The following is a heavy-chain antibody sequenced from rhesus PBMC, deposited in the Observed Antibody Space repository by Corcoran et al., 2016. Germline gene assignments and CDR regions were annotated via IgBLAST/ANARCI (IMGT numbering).Heavy chain of an antibody. V-gene: IGHV4-106*01. CDR1: GGSISDDYY. Sequence: QVQLQESGPGLVKPSETLSLTCAVSGGSISDDYYWSWIRQPPGKGLEWIGYIYGSGGGTNYNPSRENRVTLSVDTSKNPLSLKLSSVTTADTAVYYCARESQYSGYGGGFDYWGQGVLVTVSS. J-gene: IGHJ4*01. D-gene: IGHD5-24*01. CDR3: ARESQYSGYGGGFDY. CDR2: IYGSGGGT.